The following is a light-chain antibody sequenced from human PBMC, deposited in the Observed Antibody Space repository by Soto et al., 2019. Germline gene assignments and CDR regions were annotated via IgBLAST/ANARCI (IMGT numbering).Light chain of an antibody. CDR1: RSDIGASIY. CDR2: DVN. V-gene: IGLV2-14*01. Sequence: QSALTQPASVSGSPGQSITISCTGTRSDIGASIYVSWFQQYPGEAPKCMIYDVNNRPSGVSNRFSGSKSGSTASLTISGLQAEDEALYYCTSYTTSSTLALGGGTKVTVL. CDR3: TSYTTSSTLA. J-gene: IGLJ2*01.